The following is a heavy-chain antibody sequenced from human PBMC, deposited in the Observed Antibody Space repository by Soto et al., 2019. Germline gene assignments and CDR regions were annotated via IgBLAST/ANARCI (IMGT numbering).Heavy chain of an antibody. CDR2: TYYRSKWYV. V-gene: IGHV6-1*01. CDR1: GDSVSSNTST. CDR3: VRLIGNSWLDS. J-gene: IGHJ5*01. Sequence: QVQLQQSGPGLVKPSQTLSLTCAISGDSVSSNTSTWDWIRQSPSRGLEWLGRTYYRSKWYVDYAVFVKSRITITPATSTNQHSLQLNSVTTDDTAVYYCVRLIGNSWLDSWGQGTLVTVSS. D-gene: IGHD2-8*01.